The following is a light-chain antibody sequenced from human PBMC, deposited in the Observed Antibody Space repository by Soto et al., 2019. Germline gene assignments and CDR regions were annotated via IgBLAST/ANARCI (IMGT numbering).Light chain of an antibody. Sequence: DIQMTQSPSTLSVSVGDRVTITCRASQSISSWLAWYQQKPGKAPKLLIYDASSLESGVPSRFSGSGSGTEFTLTISSLQPDDFATYYCQQYNSYSFGQGTKVEIK. CDR1: QSISSW. CDR2: DAS. CDR3: QQYNSYS. V-gene: IGKV1-5*01. J-gene: IGKJ1*01.